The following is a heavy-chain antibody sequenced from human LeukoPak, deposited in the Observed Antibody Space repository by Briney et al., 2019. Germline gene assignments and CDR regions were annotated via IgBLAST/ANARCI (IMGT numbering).Heavy chain of an antibody. Sequence: SETLSLTCAVSGYSIGSGYYWGWIRQPPGKGLEWIGSMYHSGSTYYNPSLKSRVTISADTSKNQFSLKLSSVTAADTAVYYCARLGSTIFGVVTNWFDPWGQGTLVTVSS. J-gene: IGHJ5*02. CDR3: ARLGSTIFGVVTNWFDP. D-gene: IGHD3-3*01. V-gene: IGHV4-38-2*01. CDR2: MYHSGST. CDR1: GYSIGSGYY.